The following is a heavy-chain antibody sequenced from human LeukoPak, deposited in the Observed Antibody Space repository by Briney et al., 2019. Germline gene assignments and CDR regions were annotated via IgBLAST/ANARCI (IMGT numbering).Heavy chain of an antibody. Sequence: GGSLRLSCAASGFTFSSYAMHWVRQAPGKGLEWVAVISYDGRNKYYAGSVKGRFIISRDNSKNTLYLQMNSLRAEDTAVYYCARVGEKWELLGDYYYYMDVWGKGTTVTVSS. D-gene: IGHD1-26*01. CDR1: GFTFSSYA. V-gene: IGHV3-30*04. J-gene: IGHJ6*03. CDR2: ISYDGRNK. CDR3: ARVGEKWELLGDYYYYMDV.